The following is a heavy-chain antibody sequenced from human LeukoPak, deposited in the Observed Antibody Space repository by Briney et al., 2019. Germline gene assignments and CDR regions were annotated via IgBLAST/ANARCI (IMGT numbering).Heavy chain of an antibody. V-gene: IGHV4-34*01. CDR3: ARAWWDDAFDI. J-gene: IGHJ3*02. Sequence: PSETLSLTCTVSGGSISSYYWSWIRQPPGKGLEWIGEINHSGSTNYNPSLKSRVTISVDTSKNQFSLKLSSVTAADTAVYYCARAWWDDAFDIWGQGTMVTVSS. CDR2: INHSGST. CDR1: GGSISSYY. D-gene: IGHD2-15*01.